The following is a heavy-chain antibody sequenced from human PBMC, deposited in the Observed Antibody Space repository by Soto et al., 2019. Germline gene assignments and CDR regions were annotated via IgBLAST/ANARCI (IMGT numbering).Heavy chain of an antibody. CDR1: GFSLDTSGEA. V-gene: IGHV2-5*02. CDR3: AHSTTRMRNSGYALSSGFED. CDR2: IYWDDDK. J-gene: IGHJ4*02. Sequence: QITLKESGPALVKPTQTLTLTCTFSGFSLDTSGEAVAWIRQPPGKALEWLALIYWDDDKRFSPSLKSRLTITKDTATNQVILTTATLDPLDTGTYYCAHSTTRMRNSGYALSSGFEDWGQGTLVTVSS. D-gene: IGHD5-12*01.